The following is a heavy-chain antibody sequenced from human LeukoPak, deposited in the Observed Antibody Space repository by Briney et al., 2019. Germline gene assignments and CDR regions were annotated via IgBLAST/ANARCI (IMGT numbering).Heavy chain of an antibody. CDR2: ISSSSSYI. Sequence: GGSLRLSCAASGFTFSSYSMNWVRQAPGKGLQWVSSISSSSSYIYYADSVKGRFTISRDNAKNSLYLQMNSLRAEDTAVYYCARDCSGGSCYAHWGQGTLVTVSS. J-gene: IGHJ4*02. D-gene: IGHD2-15*01. CDR1: GFTFSSYS. CDR3: ARDCSGGSCYAH. V-gene: IGHV3-21*01.